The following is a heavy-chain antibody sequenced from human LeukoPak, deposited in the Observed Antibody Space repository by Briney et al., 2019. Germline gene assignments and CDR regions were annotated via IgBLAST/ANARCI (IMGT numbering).Heavy chain of an antibody. CDR3: ARDTGDTAIENSMPFFDL. CDR2: INPNSGGT. D-gene: IGHD5-18*01. Sequence: ASVKVSCKASGYSFTDYYMHWVRQAPGQGLEWMGWINPNSGGTNYAQKFQGRVTMTRDTSISTAYMELSRLRSDDTAVYYCARDTGDTAIENSMPFFDLWGRGTLVTVSS. CDR1: GYSFTDYY. J-gene: IGHJ2*01. V-gene: IGHV1-2*02.